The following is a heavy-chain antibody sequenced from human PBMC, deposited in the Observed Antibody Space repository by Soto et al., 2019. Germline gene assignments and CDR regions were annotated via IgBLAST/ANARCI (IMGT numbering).Heavy chain of an antibody. CDR1: SGSISSSNW. V-gene: IGHV4-4*02. J-gene: IGHJ5*02. D-gene: IGHD3-16*02. Sequence: SETLSLTCAVSSGSISSSNWWSWVRQPPGKGLEWIGEIYHSGSTNYNPSLKSRVTISVDKSKNQFSLKLSSVTAADTAVYYCARDNTYRFGGVIGRRRAPNWFDPWGQGTLVTVSS. CDR2: IYHSGST. CDR3: ARDNTYRFGGVIGRRRAPNWFDP.